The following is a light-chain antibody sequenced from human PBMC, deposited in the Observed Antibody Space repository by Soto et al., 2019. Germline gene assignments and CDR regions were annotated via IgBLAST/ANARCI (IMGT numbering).Light chain of an antibody. Sequence: AIQMTQSPSSLSASVGDRVTVSCRTSQDTGTELGWYQQKPGQAPKLLIYATSNLHSGVPSRFSGSGSGTDFTLTISSLQPEDFATYYCLQDYGYPRTFGPGTKVDIK. CDR1: QDTGTE. CDR2: ATS. J-gene: IGKJ1*01. V-gene: IGKV1-6*01. CDR3: LQDYGYPRT.